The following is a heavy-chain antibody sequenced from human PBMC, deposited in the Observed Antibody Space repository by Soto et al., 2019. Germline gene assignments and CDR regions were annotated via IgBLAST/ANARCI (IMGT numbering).Heavy chain of an antibody. CDR1: GFTFNTHW. V-gene: IGHV3-74*01. J-gene: IGHJ4*02. CDR3: ARGGAMGVDY. Sequence: GSLRLSCTASGFTFNTHWMHWVRQAPGKGLVWVSRIYFDGITTNYADSVKGRLTVSRDNAKNTAYLHVNTLRDEDTAVYYCARGGAMGVDYWGQGTLVTVSS. CDR2: IYFDGITT. D-gene: IGHD3-16*01.